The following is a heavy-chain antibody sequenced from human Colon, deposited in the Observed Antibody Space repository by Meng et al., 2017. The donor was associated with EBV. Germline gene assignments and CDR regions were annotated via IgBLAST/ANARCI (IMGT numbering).Heavy chain of an antibody. V-gene: IGHV3-53*01. CDR2: LYSGGAT. CDR1: GFVVSTSY. J-gene: IGHJ4*02. D-gene: IGHD1-1*01. Sequence: VQLSGWGGGVSRPGGSLKRSCAASGFVVSTSYMSWVRQAPGKGLEWVSDLYSGGATHYEDSVKGRFTISRDNSKNTLYLQMTNLRVEDTAMYFCARVLLGGWNEGYFEHWGQGALVTVSS. CDR3: ARVLLGGWNEGYFEH.